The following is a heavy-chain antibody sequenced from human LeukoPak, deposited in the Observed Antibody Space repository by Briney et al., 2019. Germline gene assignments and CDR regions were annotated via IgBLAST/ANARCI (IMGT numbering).Heavy chain of an antibody. CDR3: ARDFFPIVDSTWYEIGY. V-gene: IGHV3-30-3*01. J-gene: IGHJ4*02. Sequence: GRSLRLSCAASGFTFNDYAMYWVRQAPGRGLEWVTLISYDGYDRSYADSVRGRFTISRDNSRNTLYLQMDSLRSEDTAVYYCARDFFPIVDSTWYEIGYWGQGTLVTVSS. CDR1: GFTFNDYA. CDR2: ISYDGYDR. D-gene: IGHD2-21*01.